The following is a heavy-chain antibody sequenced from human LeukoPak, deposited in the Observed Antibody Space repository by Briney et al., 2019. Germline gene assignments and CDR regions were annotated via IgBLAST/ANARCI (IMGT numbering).Heavy chain of an antibody. Sequence: GGSLRLSCAASGFTFSSYAMSWVRQAPGKGLEWVSAISGSGGSTYYADSVKGRFTISRDNSKNTLYLQMNSLRAEDTAVHYCAKKTTGLLDYYYYYMDVWGKGTTVTVSS. V-gene: IGHV3-23*01. CDR1: GFTFSSYA. D-gene: IGHD4-17*01. J-gene: IGHJ6*03. CDR2: ISGSGGST. CDR3: AKKTTGLLDYYYYYMDV.